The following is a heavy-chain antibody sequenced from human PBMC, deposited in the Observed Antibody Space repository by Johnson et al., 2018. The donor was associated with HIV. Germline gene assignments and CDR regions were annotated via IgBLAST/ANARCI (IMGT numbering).Heavy chain of an antibody. V-gene: IGHV3-30*19. J-gene: IGHJ3*02. CDR3: ARPVPDYYDSSGYYSAAFDI. CDR1: GFTFSSYG. Sequence: VQLVESGGGVVQPGRSLRLSCAASGFTFSSYGMHWVRQAPGKGLEWVAVIWYDGSNKYYADSVKGRFTISRDNSKNTLYLQMNSLRAEDTAVYYCARPVPDYYDSSGYYSAAFDIWGQGTMVTVSS. CDR2: IWYDGSNK. D-gene: IGHD3-22*01.